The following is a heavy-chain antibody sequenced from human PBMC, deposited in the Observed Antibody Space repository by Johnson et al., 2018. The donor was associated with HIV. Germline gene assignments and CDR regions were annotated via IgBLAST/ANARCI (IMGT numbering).Heavy chain of an antibody. CDR2: ISWNSDTI. Sequence: VQLVESGGGVVQPGGSLRLSCAASGFTFSSYGMHWVRQAPGKGLEWVAGISWNSDTIGYAESVRGRFTISRDNAKNSLYLQMKSLRLEDTALYFCARDLTWEMQDTFDLWGQGTMVTVSS. J-gene: IGHJ3*01. V-gene: IGHV3-9*01. CDR3: ARDLTWEMQDTFDL. CDR1: GFTFSSYG. D-gene: IGHD1-26*01.